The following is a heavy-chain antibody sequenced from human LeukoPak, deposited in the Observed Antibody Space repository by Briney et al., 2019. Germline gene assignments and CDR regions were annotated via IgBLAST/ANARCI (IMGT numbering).Heavy chain of an antibody. V-gene: IGHV6-1*01. J-gene: IGHJ4*02. D-gene: IGHD3-22*01. CDR1: GDSVSSNSAT. CDR2: TYYRSKWYR. Sequence: QTLSLTCAISGDSVSSNSATWNWIRQSPSRGLEWLGRTYYRSKWYRDYAVSVKSRITINPDTSRNQFSLQLSSVTPEDTAVYYCARGMDSTSYYPHYWGQGSLVTVSS. CDR3: ARGMDSTSYYPHY.